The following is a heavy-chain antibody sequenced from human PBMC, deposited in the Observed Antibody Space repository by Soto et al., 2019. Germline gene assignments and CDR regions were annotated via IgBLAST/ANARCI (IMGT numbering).Heavy chain of an antibody. CDR3: ARQLSHICDS. CDR1: GYKFGSAW. V-gene: IGHV5-51*01. Sequence: GESLKISCKGVGYKFGSAWIGWVRQMPGKGLEWVGIIKPGTSDIRYSPSCRGHVTISADEAVSTAYLQWSSLKASGTAMYYCARQLSHICDSWGQGTLVTVSS. D-gene: IGHD3-3*02. J-gene: IGHJ4*02. CDR2: IKPGTSDI.